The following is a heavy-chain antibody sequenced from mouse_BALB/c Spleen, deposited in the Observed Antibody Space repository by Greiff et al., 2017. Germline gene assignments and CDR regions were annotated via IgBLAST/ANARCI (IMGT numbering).Heavy chain of an antibody. Sequence: VQLQQSGPELVKPGASVKISCKASGYSFTGYYMHWVKHSPANSLEWIGEINPSTGGTSYNQKFKGKATLTVDKSSSTAYMQLKSLTSEESAVYYCTRCPTGTLAMDYWGQGTSGTVSS. CDR3: TRCPTGTLAMDY. CDR1: GYSFTGYY. D-gene: IGHD4-1*02. V-gene: IGHV1-42*01. J-gene: IGHJ4*01. CDR2: INPSTGGT.